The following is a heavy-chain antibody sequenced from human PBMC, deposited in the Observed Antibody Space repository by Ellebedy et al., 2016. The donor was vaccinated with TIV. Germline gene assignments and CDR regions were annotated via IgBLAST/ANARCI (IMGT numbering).Heavy chain of an antibody. J-gene: IGHJ6*04. Sequence: GGSLRLXWAASGFTFSSNGMHWVRQAPGKGLEWVAVIWYDGSNKYYADSVKGRFTISRDNSKNTLYLQMNSLRAEDTAVYYCARDTQPPRTATYFPKDVWGKGTTVTVSS. CDR3: ARDTQPPRTATYFPKDV. CDR2: IWYDGSNK. V-gene: IGHV3-33*01. CDR1: GFTFSSNG. D-gene: IGHD2/OR15-2a*01.